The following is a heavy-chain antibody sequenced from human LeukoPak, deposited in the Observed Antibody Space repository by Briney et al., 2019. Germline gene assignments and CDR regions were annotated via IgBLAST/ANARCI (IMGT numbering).Heavy chain of an antibody. CDR3: VRGRTSGSSWPFDY. V-gene: IGHV3-48*04. J-gene: IGHJ4*02. Sequence: PGGSLRLSCAASEFTYGMNWVRQAPGKGLEWISYIGSSGGSINYADSVKGRFTISRDNAKNSLSLQMNSLRAEDTAVYYCVRGRTSGSSWPFDYWGQGTLVTVSS. D-gene: IGHD6-13*01. CDR2: IGSSGGSI. CDR1: EFTYG.